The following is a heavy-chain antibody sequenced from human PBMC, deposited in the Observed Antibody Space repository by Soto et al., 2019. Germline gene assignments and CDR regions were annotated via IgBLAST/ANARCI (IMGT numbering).Heavy chain of an antibody. J-gene: IGHJ4*01. CDR2: TYYRSKWYY. CDR3: ARGEQYSGRIFDY. Sequence: QVQLQQSGPGLVKPSQTLSLTCAITGDSVSSNSAGWSWVRQSPSSGLEWLGRTYYRSKWYYEFAVSVRGRITINPDSSKNQYSLQLNSVTLEDTAVYFCARGEQYSGRIFDYWGQGTLVTVSS. CDR1: GDSVSSNSAG. D-gene: IGHD1-26*01. V-gene: IGHV6-1*01.